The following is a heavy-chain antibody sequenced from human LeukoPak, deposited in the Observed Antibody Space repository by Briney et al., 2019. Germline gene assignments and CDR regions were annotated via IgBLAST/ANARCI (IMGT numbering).Heavy chain of an antibody. CDR1: GGSISSGGYY. Sequence: SETLSLTCAVSGGSISSGGYYWSWIRQPPGKGLEWIGEINHSGSTNYNPSLKSRVTISVDTSKNQFSLKLSSVTAADTAVYYCATRGYSYGPPAPDYWGQGTLVTVSS. J-gene: IGHJ4*02. V-gene: IGHV4-34*01. D-gene: IGHD5-18*01. CDR3: ATRGYSYGPPAPDY. CDR2: INHSGST.